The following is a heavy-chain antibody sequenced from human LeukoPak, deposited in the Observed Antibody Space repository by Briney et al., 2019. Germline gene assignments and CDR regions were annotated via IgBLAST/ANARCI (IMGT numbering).Heavy chain of an antibody. J-gene: IGHJ4*02. CDR2: ISGSGGST. CDR3: AKDRDSSGYYSY. Sequence: GGSLRLSCAASGFTFSGYAMSWVRQAPGKGLEWVSAISGSGGSTYYADSVKGRFTISRDNSKNTLYLQMNSLRAEDTAVYYCAKDRDSSGYYSYWGQGTLVTVSS. CDR1: GFTFSGYA. D-gene: IGHD3-22*01. V-gene: IGHV3-23*01.